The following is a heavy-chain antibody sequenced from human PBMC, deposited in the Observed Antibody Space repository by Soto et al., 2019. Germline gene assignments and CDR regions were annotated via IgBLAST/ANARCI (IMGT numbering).Heavy chain of an antibody. J-gene: IGHJ6*02. CDR1: GGTFSSYA. D-gene: IGHD4-4*01. V-gene: IGHV1-69*13. CDR3: AGFSNYEGYYYYGMDV. Sequence: SVKVSCKASGGTFSSYAISWVRQAPGQGLEWMGGIIPIFGTASYALKFQGRVTITADESTSTAYMELSSLRSEDTAVFYCAGFSNYEGYYYYGMDVWGQGTTVTVSS. CDR2: IIPIFGTA.